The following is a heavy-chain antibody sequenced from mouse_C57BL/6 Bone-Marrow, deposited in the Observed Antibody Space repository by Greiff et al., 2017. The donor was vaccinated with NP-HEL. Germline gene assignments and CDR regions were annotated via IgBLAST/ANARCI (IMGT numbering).Heavy chain of an antibody. D-gene: IGHD2-2*01. CDR2: IYPGGGYT. J-gene: IGHJ4*01. CDR3: ARGISTMVTTASYYYAMDY. Sequence: QVQLQQSGAELVRPGTSVKMSCKASGYTFTNYWIGWAKQRPGHGLEWIGDIYPGGGYTNYNEKFKGKATLTADKSSSTAYMQFSSLTSEDSAIYYCARGISTMVTTASYYYAMDYWGQGTSGTVSS. V-gene: IGHV1-63*01. CDR1: GYTFTNYW.